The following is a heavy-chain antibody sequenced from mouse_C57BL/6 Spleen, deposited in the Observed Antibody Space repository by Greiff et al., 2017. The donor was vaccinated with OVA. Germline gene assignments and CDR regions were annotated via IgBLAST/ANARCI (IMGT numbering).Heavy chain of an antibody. CDR3: TTGGSSPFAY. Sequence: VQLQQSGAELVRPGASVKLSCTASGFNIKDYYMHWVKQRPEQGLEWIGRLDPEDGDTEYAPKFQGKATMTADTSSNTAYLQLISLTSEDTAVYYCTTGGSSPFAYWGQGTLVTVSA. D-gene: IGHD1-1*01. V-gene: IGHV14-1*01. CDR2: LDPEDGDT. CDR1: GFNIKDYY. J-gene: IGHJ3*01.